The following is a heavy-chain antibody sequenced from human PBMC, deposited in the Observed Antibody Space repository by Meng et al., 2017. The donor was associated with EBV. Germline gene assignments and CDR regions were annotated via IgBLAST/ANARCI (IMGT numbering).Heavy chain of an antibody. CDR2: INHSGST. D-gene: IGHD1-26*01. Sequence: QVQLQQWGAGLLKPSXXXXLXXXVYXGSVSGYYWSWIRQPPGKGLEWIGEINHSGSTNYNPSLKSRVTISVDTSKNQFSLKLSSVTAADTAVYYCARGGGNRGGIVGATYRLNWFDPWGQGTLVTVSS. CDR1: XGSVSGYY. V-gene: IGHV4-34*01. J-gene: IGHJ5*02. CDR3: ARGGGNRGGIVGATYRLNWFDP.